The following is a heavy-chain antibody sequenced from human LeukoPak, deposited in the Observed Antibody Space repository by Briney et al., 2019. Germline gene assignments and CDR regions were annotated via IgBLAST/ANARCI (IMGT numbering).Heavy chain of an antibody. CDR1: GYSLSSGYY. J-gene: IGHJ4*02. CDR3: ANAGYSYRGGTIDY. V-gene: IGHV4-38-2*02. Sequence: PSETLSLTCSVSGYSLSSGYYWGWIRQPPGKGLEWIGSIYHSGSTYYNPSLKSRVTISVDTSKNQFSLKLSSVTAADTAVYYCANAGYSYRGGTIDYWGQGTLVTVSS. D-gene: IGHD5-18*01. CDR2: IYHSGST.